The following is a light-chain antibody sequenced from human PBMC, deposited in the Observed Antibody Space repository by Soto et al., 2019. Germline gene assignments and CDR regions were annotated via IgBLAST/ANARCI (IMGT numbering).Light chain of an antibody. CDR2: GAS. CDR3: QQYGSSPMYT. CDR1: QSVSSSY. Sequence: EIVLTQSPGTLSLSPGERATLSCRASQSVSSSYFAWYQQKPGQTPRLLIYGASSRATGIPDRFSGSGSGTAFTLTISRLEPEDFAVYYCQQYGSSPMYTCGQGTKLEIK. V-gene: IGKV3-20*01. J-gene: IGKJ2*01.